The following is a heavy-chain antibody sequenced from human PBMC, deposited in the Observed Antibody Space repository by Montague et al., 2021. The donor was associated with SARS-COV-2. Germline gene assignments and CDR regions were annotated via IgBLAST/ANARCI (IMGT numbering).Heavy chain of an antibody. V-gene: IGHV4-39*01. CDR1: GGSITDRTYD. D-gene: IGHD6-13*01. Sequence: SETLSLTCSVSGGSITDRTYDWGCIRQSPGKGLEWIGAINYSGTTYYNPSVKSRVTISLDTAKNQFSLKMTSVTAADTAVYYCARHWGIAAAGNWGQGTLVTVSS. CDR3: ARHWGIAAAGN. J-gene: IGHJ4*02. CDR2: INYSGTT.